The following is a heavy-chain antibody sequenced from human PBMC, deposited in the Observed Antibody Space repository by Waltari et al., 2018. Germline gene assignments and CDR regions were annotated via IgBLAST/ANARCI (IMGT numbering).Heavy chain of an antibody. V-gene: IGHV3-30-3*01. CDR1: GFTFSSYA. J-gene: IGHJ5*02. CDR2: ISYDGSNK. CDR3: ARGGGSNWFDP. Sequence: QVQLVESGGGVVQPGRSLSLSCAASGFTFSSYAMHWVRQAPGKGLEWVAVISYDGSNKYYADSVKGRFTISRDNSKNTLYLQMNSLRAEDTAVYYCARGGGSNWFDPWGQGTLVTVSS.